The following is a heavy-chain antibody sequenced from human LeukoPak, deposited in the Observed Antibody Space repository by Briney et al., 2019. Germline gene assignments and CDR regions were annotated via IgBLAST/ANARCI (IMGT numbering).Heavy chain of an antibody. V-gene: IGHV4-34*01. D-gene: IGHD3-10*01. J-gene: IGHJ4*02. Sequence: KPSETLSLTCAVYGGSFSGYYWSWIRQPPGKGLEWIGEINHSGSTNYNPSLKGRVTISVDTSKNQFSLKLSSVTAADTAVYYCARVQSWFGELFYGYWGQGTLVTVSS. CDR3: ARVQSWFGELFYGY. CDR2: INHSGST. CDR1: GGSFSGYY.